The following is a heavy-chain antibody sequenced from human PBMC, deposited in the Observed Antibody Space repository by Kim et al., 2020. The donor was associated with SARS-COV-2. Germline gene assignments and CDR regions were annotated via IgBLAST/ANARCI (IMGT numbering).Heavy chain of an antibody. CDR2: VYYSGSINYSPS. CDR3: SRPNYDLLTGFD. Sequence: SETMSLTCTVSGGSISSYTWWSWVRQPPGKGLERIGEVYYSGSINYSPSNYNPSLKSRVTISLEKSKNQFSLRLTSVTAADTAVYFCSRPNYDLLTGFD. CDR1: GGSISSYTW. J-gene: IGHJ4*01. D-gene: IGHD3-9*01. V-gene: IGHV4-4*02.